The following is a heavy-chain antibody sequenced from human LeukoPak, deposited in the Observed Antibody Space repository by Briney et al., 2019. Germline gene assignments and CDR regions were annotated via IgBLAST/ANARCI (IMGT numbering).Heavy chain of an antibody. Sequence: PGGALRLSCAASRFTFSSYGMHWVRQAPGKGLEWVAYIQYDGSNEQYADSVKGRFSISRDSSKNILYLQMNSLGAEDTAVYYCAKDRCSNGVGCYYYYMDVWGKGTTVTISS. CDR1: RFTFSSYG. D-gene: IGHD2-8*01. CDR3: AKDRCSNGVGCYYYYMDV. CDR2: IQYDGSNE. V-gene: IGHV3-30*02. J-gene: IGHJ6*03.